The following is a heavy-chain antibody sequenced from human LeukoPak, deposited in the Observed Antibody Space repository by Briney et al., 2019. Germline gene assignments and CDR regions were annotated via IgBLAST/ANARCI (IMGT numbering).Heavy chain of an antibody. D-gene: IGHD3-22*01. J-gene: IGHJ4*02. CDR1: GFTFSSYG. Sequence: GGSLRLSCAASGFTFSSYGMHWVRQAPGKGLEWVTVIRYDGSNKYYADSVKGRFTISRDNSKNTLYLQMNSLRAEDTAVYYCATYDTSGYSKYYFDYWGQGTLVTVSS. CDR3: ATYDTSGYSKYYFDY. V-gene: IGHV3-33*01. CDR2: IRYDGSNK.